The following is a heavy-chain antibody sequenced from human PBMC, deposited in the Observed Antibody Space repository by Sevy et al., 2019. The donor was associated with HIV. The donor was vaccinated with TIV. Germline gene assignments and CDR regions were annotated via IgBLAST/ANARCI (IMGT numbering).Heavy chain of an antibody. V-gene: IGHV3-23*01. Sequence: GGSLRLSCAASGFTFSSYAMSWVRQAPGKGLEWVSAISGSGGSTYYADSVKGRFTISRDNSKNTLYLQMNSLRAEDTAVYYCAKASPVGEERWLLNPRYAFDIWGQGTMVTVSS. CDR3: AKASPVGEERWLLNPRYAFDI. CDR2: ISGSGGST. CDR1: GFTFSSYA. J-gene: IGHJ3*02. D-gene: IGHD1-26*01.